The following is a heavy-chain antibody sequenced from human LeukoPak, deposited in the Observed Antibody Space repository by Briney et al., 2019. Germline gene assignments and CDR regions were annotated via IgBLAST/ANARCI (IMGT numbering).Heavy chain of an antibody. J-gene: IGHJ4*02. CDR2: INHSGST. V-gene: IGHV4-34*01. CDR3: ARALGDCSSTSCYIDY. CDR1: GGSFSGYY. Sequence: SETLSLTCAVYGGSFSGYYWSWIRQPPGKGLEWIGEINHSGSTNYNPSLKSRVTISVDTSKNQFSLKLSSVTAADTAVYYCARALGDCSSTSCYIDYWGQGTLVTVSS. D-gene: IGHD2-2*02.